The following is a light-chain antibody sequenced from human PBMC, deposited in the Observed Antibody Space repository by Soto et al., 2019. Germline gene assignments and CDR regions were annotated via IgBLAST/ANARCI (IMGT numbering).Light chain of an antibody. CDR2: EVS. CDR1: SSDVGSYNR. Sequence: VLAQPPSVSGSPGQSVAISCTGTSSDVGSYNRVSWYQQPPGTAPKLMIYEVSNRPSGVPDRFSGSKSGNTASLTISGLQAEDEADYYCSSFTSSDTYVFGTGTKLTVL. J-gene: IGLJ1*01. V-gene: IGLV2-18*02. CDR3: SSFTSSDTYV.